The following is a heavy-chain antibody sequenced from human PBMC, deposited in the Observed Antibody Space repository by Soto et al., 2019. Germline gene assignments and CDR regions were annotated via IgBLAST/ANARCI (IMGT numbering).Heavy chain of an antibody. CDR1: GGSISSGGYY. D-gene: IGHD3-22*01. V-gene: IGHV4-31*03. CDR3: ARGDSSGYNFDY. Sequence: QVQLQESGPGLVKPSQTLSLTCTVSGGSISSGGYYWSWIRQHPGKGLEWIGYIYYSASTYYNPSLKSRVTISVDTSKNQSSLKLSSVTAADTAVYYCARGDSSGYNFDYWGQGTLVTVSS. J-gene: IGHJ4*02. CDR2: IYYSAST.